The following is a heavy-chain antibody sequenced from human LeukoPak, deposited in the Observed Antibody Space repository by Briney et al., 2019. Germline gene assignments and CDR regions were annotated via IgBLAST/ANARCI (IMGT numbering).Heavy chain of an antibody. CDR2: FSSSGSTI. V-gene: IGHV3-11*01. J-gene: IGHJ6*02. CDR1: GFTFSDYY. D-gene: IGHD5-18*01. CDR3: ARGYTDLGGDYAMDV. Sequence: PGGSLRLSCAASGFTFSDYYMTWIRQAPGRGLEGVSYFSSSGSTISYADSVKGRFTISRDNAKNSLSLQMNSLRADDTAVYYCARGYTDLGGDYAMDVWGQGTTVTVSS.